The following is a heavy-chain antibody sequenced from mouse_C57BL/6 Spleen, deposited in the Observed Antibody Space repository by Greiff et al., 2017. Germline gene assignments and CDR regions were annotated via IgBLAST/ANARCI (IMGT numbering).Heavy chain of an antibody. CDR3: ARDGYDGY. J-gene: IGHJ2*01. D-gene: IGHD2-2*01. CDR1: GYTFTSYW. Sequence: VHLQQPGAELVRPGSSVKLSCKASGYTFTSYWMHWVKQRPIQGLEWIGNIDPSDSETHYNQKFKDKATLTVDKSSSTAYMQLSSLTSEDSAVYYCARDGYDGYWGQGTTLTVSS. V-gene: IGHV1-52*01. CDR2: IDPSDSET.